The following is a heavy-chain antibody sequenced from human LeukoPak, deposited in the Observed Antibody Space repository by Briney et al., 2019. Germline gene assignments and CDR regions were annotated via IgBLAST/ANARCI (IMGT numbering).Heavy chain of an antibody. Sequence: GGSLRLSCAASGFTFSSYAMSWVRQAPGKGLEWVSAISGSGGSTYYADSVKGRFTISRDNSKNTLYLQMNSLRAEDTAVYYCARDVSYRSSPGPSDYWGQGTLVTVSS. D-gene: IGHD6-6*01. J-gene: IGHJ4*02. CDR1: GFTFSSYA. V-gene: IGHV3-23*01. CDR3: ARDVSYRSSPGPSDY. CDR2: ISGSGGST.